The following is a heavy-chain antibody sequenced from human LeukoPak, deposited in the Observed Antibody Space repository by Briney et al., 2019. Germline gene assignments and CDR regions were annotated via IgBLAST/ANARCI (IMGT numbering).Heavy chain of an antibody. CDR2: ISGDGGST. V-gene: IGHV3-43*02. J-gene: IGHJ4*02. Sequence: GGSLRLSCAASGFTFDDYAMHRVRQAPGKGLEWVSLISGDGGSTYYADSVKGRFTISRDNSKNSLYLQMNSLRTEDTALYYCAYDSSGIHGFDYWGQGTLVTVSS. D-gene: IGHD2-15*01. CDR1: GFTFDDYA. CDR3: AYDSSGIHGFDY.